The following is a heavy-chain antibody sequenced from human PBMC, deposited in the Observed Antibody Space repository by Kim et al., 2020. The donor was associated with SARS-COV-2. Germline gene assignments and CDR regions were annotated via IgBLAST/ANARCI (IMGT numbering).Heavy chain of an antibody. J-gene: IGHJ4*02. D-gene: IGHD3-16*02. CDR2: IYYSGST. CDR3: ARLGTFGGVIAGDY. CDR1: GGSISSSSYY. Sequence: SETLSLTCTVSGGSISSSSYYWGWIRQPPGKGLEWIGSIYYSGSTYYNPSLKSRVTISVDTSKNQFSLKLSSVTAADTAVYYCARLGTFGGVIAGDYWGQGTLVTVSS. V-gene: IGHV4-39*01.